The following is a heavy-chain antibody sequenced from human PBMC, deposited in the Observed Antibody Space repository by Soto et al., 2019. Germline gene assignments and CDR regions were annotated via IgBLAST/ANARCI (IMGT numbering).Heavy chain of an antibody. CDR3: ARGWGRIFDY. J-gene: IGHJ4*02. Sequence: QVQLQQWGAGLLKPSETLSLTCAVYGGSFSGYYWNWIRQPPGKGLEWIGEINHSGSSNYNPALQSLFTISVDTSKTQFSLKLTSVSAQDTALFYCARGWGRIFDYWGQGTLVTVSS. D-gene: IGHD7-27*01. CDR2: INHSGSS. V-gene: IGHV4-34*01. CDR1: GGSFSGYY.